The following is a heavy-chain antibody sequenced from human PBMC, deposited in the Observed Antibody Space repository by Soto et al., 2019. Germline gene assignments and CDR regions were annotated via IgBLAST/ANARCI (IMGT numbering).Heavy chain of an antibody. D-gene: IGHD4-17*01. J-gene: IGHJ6*02. Sequence: QLQLQESGPGLVKPSETLSLTCTVSGGSISSSSYYWGWIRQPPGKGLEWIGSIYYSGSTYYNPSLKSRVTISVDTSKNQFSLKLSSVTAADTAVYYCAFRRGDYLNYYYYGMDVWGQGTTVTVSS. V-gene: IGHV4-39*01. CDR2: IYYSGST. CDR1: GGSISSSSYY. CDR3: AFRRGDYLNYYYYGMDV.